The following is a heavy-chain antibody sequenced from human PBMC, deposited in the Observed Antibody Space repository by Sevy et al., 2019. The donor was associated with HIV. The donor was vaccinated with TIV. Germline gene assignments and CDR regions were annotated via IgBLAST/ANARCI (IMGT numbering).Heavy chain of an antibody. J-gene: IGHJ6*03. D-gene: IGHD3-22*01. CDR3: GEGGGGHYDPDEIGYYFYYYNMDV. CDR2: ISGSGTRT. Sequence: GGSLRLSCAVSGFSFDSYGMTWVRQAPGKGLEWVSGISGSGTRTYYADSVKGRFIISRDNSKNTLYLQMNSLRSEDKARYYCGEGGGGHYDPDEIGYYFYYYNMDVWGKGTTVTVSS. CDR1: GFSFDSYG. V-gene: IGHV3-23*01.